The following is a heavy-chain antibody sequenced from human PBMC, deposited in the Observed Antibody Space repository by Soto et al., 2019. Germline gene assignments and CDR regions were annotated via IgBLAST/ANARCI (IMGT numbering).Heavy chain of an antibody. Sequence: QLQLQESGSGLVKSSQTLSLTCAVSGGSISSGGYSWSWIRQPPGKGLEWIGYIHHSGNTYYNTSAKIRDTISVNSSKNQLSLKLSSVTAADTAVYYCARGTGSGSSYFYYYYGMDVWGQGTTVAVSS. CDR3: ARGTGSGSSYFYYYYGMDV. CDR2: IHHSGNT. CDR1: GGSISSGGYS. J-gene: IGHJ6*02. V-gene: IGHV4-30-2*01. D-gene: IGHD6-6*01.